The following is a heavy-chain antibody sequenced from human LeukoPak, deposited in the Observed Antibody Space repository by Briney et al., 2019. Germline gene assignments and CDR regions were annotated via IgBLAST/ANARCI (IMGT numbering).Heavy chain of an antibody. Sequence: GGSLRLSYEASEFTLKDYWMHWVRQGPGKGLVWVSRINSDGSSASYADSVKGRFTISRDNAKNTLYLQMNSLRAEDTAVYYCARGSPTPNSRYFDLWGRGTLVTVS. CDR2: INSDGSSA. CDR3: ARGSPTPNSRYFDL. V-gene: IGHV3-74*01. J-gene: IGHJ2*01. CDR1: EFTLKDYW. D-gene: IGHD4-11*01.